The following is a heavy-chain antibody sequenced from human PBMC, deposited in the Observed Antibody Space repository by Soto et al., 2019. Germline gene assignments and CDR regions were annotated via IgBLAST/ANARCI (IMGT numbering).Heavy chain of an antibody. V-gene: IGHV4-59*08. D-gene: IGHD6-19*01. CDR2: IYYSGST. CDR1: SGSISTYY. J-gene: IGHJ4*02. CDR3: ARLGHGSGWHHFFAF. Sequence: SETLSLTCTVSSGSISTYYWTWIRQPPGKGLERIGYIYYSGSTNYNPSLKSRVTISVDTSKNQFSLKLSSVTAADTAVYYCARLGHGSGWHHFFAFWGQGTLVTVSS.